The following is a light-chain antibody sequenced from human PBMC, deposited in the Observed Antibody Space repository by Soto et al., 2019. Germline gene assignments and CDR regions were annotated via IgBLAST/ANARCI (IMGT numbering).Light chain of an antibody. CDR1: QSLSGW. CDR3: QQYASYPWT. Sequence: DIQLTQIPSTLSASIGDRVTITCRASQSLSGWLAWYQQTPGKAPKLLISDAFRLESGVPSRFRGSGSGTEFSVTISNLQPGDSATFYCQQYASYPWTFGRGTKV. CDR2: DAF. J-gene: IGKJ1*01. V-gene: IGKV1-5*01.